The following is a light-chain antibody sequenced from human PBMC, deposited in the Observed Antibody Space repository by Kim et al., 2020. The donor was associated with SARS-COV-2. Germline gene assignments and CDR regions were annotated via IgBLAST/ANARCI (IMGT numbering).Light chain of an antibody. CDR1: NVWPAYA. CDR2: GDI. CDR3: QTYDSGHVV. V-gene: IGLV1-40*01. Sequence: GSHWPPVTISCTGSNVWPAYAVHWYQQFPSSAPKLLIYGDIHRPSGVPDRFSGSKSGTSASLAITGLQGEDEADYFCQTYDSGHVVFGGGTQLTVL. J-gene: IGLJ2*01.